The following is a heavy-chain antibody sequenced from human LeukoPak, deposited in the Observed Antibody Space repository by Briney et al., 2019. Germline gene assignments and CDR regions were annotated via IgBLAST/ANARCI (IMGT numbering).Heavy chain of an antibody. CDR3: ARDVGYCSSTSCSRGDY. D-gene: IGHD2-2*01. CDR2: ISAYNGNT. V-gene: IGHV1-18*01. CDR1: GYTFTNYG. J-gene: IGHJ4*02. Sequence: ASVKVSCKASGYTFTNYGISWVRQAPGQGLEWMGRISAYNGNTDYAQKLQGRVTMTTDTSTTTAYMELRSLRSDDTAVYYCARDVGYCSSTSCSRGDYWSQGTLVTVSP.